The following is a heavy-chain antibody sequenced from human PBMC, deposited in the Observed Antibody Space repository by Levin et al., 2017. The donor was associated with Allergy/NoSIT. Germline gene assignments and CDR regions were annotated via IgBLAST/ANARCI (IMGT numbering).Heavy chain of an antibody. V-gene: IGHV4-59*02. CDR2: VHHTGSV. Sequence: PSETLSLTCSVSGGSVINYFWSWIRQPPGKQLEWIAYVHHTGSVDYNPSLKSRVTISLDTSKSQFSLRLTSVTAADTAVYYCARGRSGLPFDYWGQGTLVTVSS. CDR1: GGSVINYF. D-gene: IGHD3/OR15-3a*01. J-gene: IGHJ4*02. CDR3: ARGRSGLPFDY.